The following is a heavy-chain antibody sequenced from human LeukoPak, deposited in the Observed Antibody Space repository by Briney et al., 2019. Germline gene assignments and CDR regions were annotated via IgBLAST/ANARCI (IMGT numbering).Heavy chain of an antibody. CDR1: GGSFSGYY. V-gene: IGHV4-34*01. Sequence: SETLSLTCAVYGGSFSGYYWSWIRQPPGKGLEWIGEINHSGSTNYNPSLKSRVTISVDTSKNQFSLKLSSVAAADTAVYYCARWREYALDYWGQGTLVTVSS. D-gene: IGHD2-2*01. CDR2: INHSGST. J-gene: IGHJ4*02. CDR3: ARWREYALDY.